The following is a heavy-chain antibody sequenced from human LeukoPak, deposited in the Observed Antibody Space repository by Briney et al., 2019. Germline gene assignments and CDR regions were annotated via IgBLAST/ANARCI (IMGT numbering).Heavy chain of an antibody. CDR1: GYTFTSYG. V-gene: IGHV1-18*01. J-gene: IGHJ6*03. Sequence: ASVKVSCKASGYTFTSYGISWVRQAPGQGLEWMGWISAYNGNTNYAQKPQGRVTMTTDTSTSTAYMELRSLRSDDTAVYYCARDAFEEDCSGGSCESYYYYYYMDVWGKGTTVTISS. CDR2: ISAYNGNT. CDR3: ARDAFEEDCSGGSCESYYYYYYMDV. D-gene: IGHD2-15*01.